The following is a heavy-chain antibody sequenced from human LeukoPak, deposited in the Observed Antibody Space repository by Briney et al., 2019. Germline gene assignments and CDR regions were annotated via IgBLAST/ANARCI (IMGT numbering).Heavy chain of an antibody. Sequence: GGSLRLSCAASGFTFSSYSMNWVRQAPGKGLEWVSSISSSSSYIYYADSVKGRFTISRDNAKNSLYLQMNSLRAEDTAVYYCARNVIRYFDWSFDIWGQGTMVTVSS. D-gene: IGHD3-9*01. V-gene: IGHV3-21*01. CDR3: ARNVIRYFDWSFDI. CDR1: GFTFSSYS. J-gene: IGHJ3*02. CDR2: ISSSSSYI.